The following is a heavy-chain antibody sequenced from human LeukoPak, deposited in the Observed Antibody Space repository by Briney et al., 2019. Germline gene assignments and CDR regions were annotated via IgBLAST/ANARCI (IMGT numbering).Heavy chain of an antibody. V-gene: IGHV5-51*01. D-gene: IGHD1-26*01. CDR1: GYSFTTFW. CDR2: IYPFGSKT. Sequence: GESLKISCKASGYSFTTFWIAWVRQMPGKGLEWMGIIYPFGSKTKYSPSFQGQVTISADKSISTAYLQWTSLKASDTAIYYCARPSYSGSYGAMYYFDYWGQGSLVTVSS. CDR3: ARPSYSGSYGAMYYFDY. J-gene: IGHJ4*02.